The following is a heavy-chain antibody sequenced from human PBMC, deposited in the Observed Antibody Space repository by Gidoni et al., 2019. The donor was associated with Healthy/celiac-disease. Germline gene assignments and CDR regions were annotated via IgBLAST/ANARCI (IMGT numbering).Heavy chain of an antibody. D-gene: IGHD6-13*01. CDR3: ARPGYSRGGYYFDY. Sequence: QVQLQQWGAGLLKPSEPLSLTCAVYGGSFSGYYWSWIRQPPGKGLEWIGEINHSGSTNYNPSLKSRVTISVDTSKNQFSLKLSSVTAADTAVYYCARPGYSRGGYYFDYWGQGTLVTVSS. J-gene: IGHJ4*02. CDR1: GGSFSGYY. V-gene: IGHV4-34*01. CDR2: INHSGST.